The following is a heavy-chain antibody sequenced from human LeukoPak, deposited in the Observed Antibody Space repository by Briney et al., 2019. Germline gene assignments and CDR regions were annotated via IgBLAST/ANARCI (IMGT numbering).Heavy chain of an antibody. D-gene: IGHD1-26*01. CDR1: GFTFNAYT. V-gene: IGHV3-21*01. Sequence: GGSLRPSCGASGFTFNAYTMPWVRQVPGKGLEWVSSMSSSRDYVFYADSVKGRFTIFRDNASQSLDLEMSSLRGEDTAIYYCARGLVGAAFDYWGRGTLVTVSS. J-gene: IGHJ4*02. CDR2: MSSSRDYV. CDR3: ARGLVGAAFDY.